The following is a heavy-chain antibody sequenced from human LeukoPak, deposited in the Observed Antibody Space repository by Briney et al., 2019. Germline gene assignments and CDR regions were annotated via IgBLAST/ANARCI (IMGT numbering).Heavy chain of an antibody. CDR3: ATRFYGSGSYYNVGVDY. CDR1: GYTFTGYY. V-gene: IGHV1-2*02. CDR2: INPNSGDT. J-gene: IGHJ4*02. D-gene: IGHD3-10*01. Sequence: ASVKVSCKASGYTFTGYYMHWVRQAPGQGLEWMGWINPNSGDTHHAQKFQGRVTMTRNTSISTAYMELSSLRSEDTAVYYCATRFYGSGSYYNVGVDYWGQGTLVTVSS.